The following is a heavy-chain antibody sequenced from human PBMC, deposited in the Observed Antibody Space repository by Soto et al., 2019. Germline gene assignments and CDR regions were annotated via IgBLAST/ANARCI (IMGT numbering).Heavy chain of an antibody. D-gene: IGHD4-17*01. V-gene: IGHV3-30*18. Sequence: QVQLVESGGGVVQPGRSLRLSCAASGFTFSSYGMHWVRQAPGKGLEWVAVISYDGSNTYYAVSVKGRFTISRDNSKKELYLQMNSLRAEDTDVYYCAKVFWAYGDYVSDAFDIWGQGTMVTVSS. CDR1: GFTFSSYG. CDR3: AKVFWAYGDYVSDAFDI. CDR2: ISYDGSNT. J-gene: IGHJ3*02.